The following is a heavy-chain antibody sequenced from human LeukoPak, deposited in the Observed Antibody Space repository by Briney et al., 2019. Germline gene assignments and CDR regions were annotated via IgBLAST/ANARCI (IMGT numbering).Heavy chain of an antibody. J-gene: IGHJ4*02. CDR2: MNPNCGNT. V-gene: IGHV1-8*02. CDR1: GYIFTSYD. Sequence: GASVKVSCKASGYIFTSYDINWVRQATGQGLEWMGWMNPNCGNTGYAQKFQGRVTMTRNTSISTAYMELSSLRSEDTAVYYCARGPTRITIFGVVITGLIDYWGQGTLVTVSS. CDR3: ARGPTRITIFGVVITGLIDY. D-gene: IGHD3-3*01.